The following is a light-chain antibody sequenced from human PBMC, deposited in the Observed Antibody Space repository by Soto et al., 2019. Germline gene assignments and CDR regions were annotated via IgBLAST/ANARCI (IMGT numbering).Light chain of an antibody. V-gene: IGLV2-11*01. CDR1: SSDLIGYNF. CDR3: RSSAGSYV. CDR2: DVT. Sequence: QSVLTQPRSVSGSPGQSVTISCTATSSDLIGYNFVSWYQHHPGTAPKLVIYDVTERPSGVPDRFSGSRSGNTAYLTISGLRAEDEADYHCRSSAGSYVLGYGTKLTVL. J-gene: IGLJ1*01.